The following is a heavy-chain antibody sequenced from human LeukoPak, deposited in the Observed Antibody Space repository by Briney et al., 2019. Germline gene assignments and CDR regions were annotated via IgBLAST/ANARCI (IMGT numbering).Heavy chain of an antibody. CDR3: AREGDIVVVPAAIPNWFDP. J-gene: IGHJ5*02. Sequence: ASVKVSCKASGGTFSSYAISWVRQAPGQGLEWMGRIIPIFGMANYAQKFQGRVTITADKSTSTAYMELSGLRSEDTAVYYCAREGDIVVVPAAIPNWFDPWGQGTLVTVSS. D-gene: IGHD2-2*02. CDR1: GGTFSSYA. CDR2: IIPIFGMA. V-gene: IGHV1-69*04.